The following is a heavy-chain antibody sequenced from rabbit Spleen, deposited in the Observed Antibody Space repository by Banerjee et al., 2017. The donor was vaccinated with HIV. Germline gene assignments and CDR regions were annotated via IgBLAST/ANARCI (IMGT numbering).Heavy chain of an antibody. J-gene: IGHJ6*01. CDR1: GFTFSSGHY. Sequence: QEQLEESGGDLVKPGASLTLTCTASGFTFSSGHYMCWVRQAPGKGLEWIACISGGSGRTWYASWAKGRSTISRISSTTVTLQVTRLTAADTATYFCARDTGSSFSTYGMDLWGPGTLVTVS. CDR3: ARDTGSSFSTYGMDL. CDR2: ISGGSGRT. D-gene: IGHD8-1*01. V-gene: IGHV1S45*01.